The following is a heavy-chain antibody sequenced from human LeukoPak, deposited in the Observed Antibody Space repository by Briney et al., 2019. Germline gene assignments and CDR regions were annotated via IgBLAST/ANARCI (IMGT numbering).Heavy chain of an antibody. J-gene: IGHJ4*02. CDR2: ISNGGGRT. D-gene: IGHD3-3*02. CDR1: GFTFSDHA. CDR3: AKGTSTLDY. V-gene: IGHV3-23*01. Sequence: GGSLRLSCAASGFTFSDHAMNWVRHTPGKGLEWVSLISNGGGRTYYADSVKGRFTISRDNSKNMVYLQMNSLRVEDTAVYFCAKGTSTLDYWGQGTLVTVSS.